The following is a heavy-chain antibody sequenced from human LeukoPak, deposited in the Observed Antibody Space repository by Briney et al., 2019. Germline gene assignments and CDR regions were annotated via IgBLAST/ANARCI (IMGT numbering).Heavy chain of an antibody. V-gene: IGHV3-33*01. J-gene: IGHJ6*02. Sequence: PGGSLRLSCAASGFTFSSYGMHWVRQAPGKGLEWVAVIWYDGSNKYYADSVKGRFTISRDNAKNSLYLQMNSLRAEDTAVYYCARGGYSYGFGDYYGMDVWGQGTTVTVSS. CDR1: GFTFSSYG. CDR3: ARGGYSYGFGDYYGMDV. D-gene: IGHD5-18*01. CDR2: IWYDGSNK.